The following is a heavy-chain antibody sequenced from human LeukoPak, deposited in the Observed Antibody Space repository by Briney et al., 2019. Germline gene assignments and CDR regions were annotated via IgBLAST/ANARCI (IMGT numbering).Heavy chain of an antibody. Sequence: PGGSLRLSCAASGFTFSSYEMNWVRQAPGKGLEWVSYISSSGSTIYYADSVKGRLTISRDNSKNTLYLQMNSLRAEDTAVYHCARGEGLFDYWGQGTLVTVSS. CDR2: ISSSGSTI. CDR3: ARGEGLFDY. CDR1: GFTFSSYE. V-gene: IGHV3-48*03. J-gene: IGHJ4*02.